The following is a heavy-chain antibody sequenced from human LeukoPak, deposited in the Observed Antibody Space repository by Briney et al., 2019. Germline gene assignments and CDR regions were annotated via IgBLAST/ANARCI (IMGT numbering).Heavy chain of an antibody. CDR3: ARGDY. CDR2: MNPNSGNT. J-gene: IGHJ4*02. CDR1: GYSFTSYD. Sequence: ASVKVSCKASGYSFTSYDINWVRQATGQGLEWVGSMNPNSGNTDYAQKLQGRITMTRGTSISTAYMELSSLRSEDTAVYYCARGDYWGQGTLVTVSS. V-gene: IGHV1-8*01.